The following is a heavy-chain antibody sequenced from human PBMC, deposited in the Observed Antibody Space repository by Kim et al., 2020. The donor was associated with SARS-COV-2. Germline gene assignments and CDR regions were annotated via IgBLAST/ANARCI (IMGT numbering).Heavy chain of an antibody. CDR1: GFSFSRNS. CDR2: ISSSTRYI. D-gene: IGHD5-12*01. V-gene: IGHV3-21*06. J-gene: IGHJ6*02. CDR3: ARDEGRGGYDNYYYYGMDV. Sequence: GGSLRLSCAASGFSFSRNSMNWVRQAPGKGLEWVSSISSSTRYIYYADSVKGRFTIFRDNAKNSLYLQMNSLRADDTAVYYCARDEGRGGYDNYYYYGMDVWGQGTTVTVSS.